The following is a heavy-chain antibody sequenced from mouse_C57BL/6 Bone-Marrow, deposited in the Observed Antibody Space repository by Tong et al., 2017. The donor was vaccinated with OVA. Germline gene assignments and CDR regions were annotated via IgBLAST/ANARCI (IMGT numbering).Heavy chain of an antibody. CDR3: AFYDFFVYYATDS. CDR2: INPSSGYT. J-gene: IGHJ4*01. D-gene: IGHD2-3*01. V-gene: IGHV1-4*01. Sequence: AQLQESGAGKGQQARMVSMACKDSGYTFTSYTVHWVKQRPGQGLEWIGYINPSSGYTKYNQKFKDKATLTADKSSSTAYMQLSSLTSEYSAVYYCAFYDFFVYYATDSW. CDR1: GYTFTSYT.